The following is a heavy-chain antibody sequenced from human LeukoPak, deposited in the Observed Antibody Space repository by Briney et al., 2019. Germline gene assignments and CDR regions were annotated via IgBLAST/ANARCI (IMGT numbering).Heavy chain of an antibody. CDR3: ARAGETDHGMDV. CDR2: INPNSGGT. Sequence: ASVKVSCKASGYTFTGYYMHWVRQAPGQGLEWMGWINPNSGGTNYAQKFQGRVTMTRDTSTSTVYMELSSLRSEDTAVYYCARAGETDHGMDVWGQGATVAVSS. V-gene: IGHV1-2*02. J-gene: IGHJ6*02. D-gene: IGHD3-10*01. CDR1: GYTFTGYY.